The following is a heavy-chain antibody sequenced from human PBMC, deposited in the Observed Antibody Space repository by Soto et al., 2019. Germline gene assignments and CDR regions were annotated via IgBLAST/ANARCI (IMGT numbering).Heavy chain of an antibody. CDR2: IIPIFGTA. Sequence: SVKVSCKASGGTVSSYAISGVRLAPGQGLECMGGIIPIFGTANYAQKFQGRVTITADEATSTAYMELSSLRSEDTAVYYCAGISSADRYYYYYGMDVWGQGTTVTVSS. CDR3: AGISSADRYYYYYGMDV. CDR1: GGTVSSYA. V-gene: IGHV1-69*01. J-gene: IGHJ6*02. D-gene: IGHD6-25*01.